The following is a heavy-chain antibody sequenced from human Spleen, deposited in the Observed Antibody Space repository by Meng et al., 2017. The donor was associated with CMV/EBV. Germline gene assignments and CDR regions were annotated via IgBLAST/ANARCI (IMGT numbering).Heavy chain of an antibody. V-gene: IGHV3-30-3*01. CDR1: GFSFSTYS. CDR2: IGYDGSNK. J-gene: IGHJ6*02. CDR3: ARDFIPSGYYGMDV. D-gene: IGHD3-10*01. Sequence: GESLKISCAASGFSFSTYSMHWVRQAPGKGLDWVAVIGYDGSNKFYGDSVKGRFTISRDNSNNTLYLQMNSLRSEDTAVYYCARDFIPSGYYGMDVWGQGTTVTVSS.